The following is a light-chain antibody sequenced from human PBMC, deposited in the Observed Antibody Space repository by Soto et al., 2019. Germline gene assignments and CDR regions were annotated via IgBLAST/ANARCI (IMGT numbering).Light chain of an antibody. J-gene: IGLJ2*01. CDR3: ETWDSNTRV. V-gene: IGLV4-60*03. CDR1: SGHRSYI. CDR2: LEDSGGY. Sequence: QLVLTQSSSASASLESSVKLTCTLSSGHRSYIIAWHQQQPGTAPRYLMKLEDSGGYNRGSGVPDRFSGSSSGADRYLTISNLQSEDEADYYCETWDSNTRVFGGGTKLTVL.